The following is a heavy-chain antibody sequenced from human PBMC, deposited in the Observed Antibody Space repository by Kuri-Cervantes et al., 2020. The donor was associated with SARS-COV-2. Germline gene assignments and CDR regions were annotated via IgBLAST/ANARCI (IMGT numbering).Heavy chain of an antibody. CDR3: ARGGGTYYDFWSGYYY. J-gene: IGHJ4*02. CDR2: INPNSGGT. CDR1: GYTFTGYY. D-gene: IGHD3-3*01. Sequence: ASVKVSCKASGYTFTGYYMHWVRQAPGQGLEWMGWINPNSGGTNYAQKFQGRVTMTRDTSISTAYMELSRLRSDDTAVYYCARGGGTYYDFWSGYYYWGQGTLVTVSS. V-gene: IGHV1-2*02.